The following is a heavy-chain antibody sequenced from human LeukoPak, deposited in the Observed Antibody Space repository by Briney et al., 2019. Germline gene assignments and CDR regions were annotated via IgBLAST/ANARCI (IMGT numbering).Heavy chain of an antibody. D-gene: IGHD3-10*01. J-gene: IGHJ4*02. CDR3: AKLFESGTYNNFFHY. CDR1: GFTFSSSA. V-gene: IGHV3-23*03. Sequence: GGSLRLSCAASGFTFSSSAMSWVRQAPGKGLEWVSFIYSDNTHYSDSVKGRFTISRDNSKNTLYLQMNSLRPEDTAIYYCAKLFESGTYNNFFHYWGQGTLVTVFS. CDR2: IYSDNT.